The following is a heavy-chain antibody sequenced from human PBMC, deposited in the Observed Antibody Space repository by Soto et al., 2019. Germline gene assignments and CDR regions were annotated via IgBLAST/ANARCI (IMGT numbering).Heavy chain of an antibody. Sequence: SETLSLTCDVSGGTISTGGYTWAWIRQPPGTGLEWIGEINHSGSTNYNPSLKSRVTISVDTSKNQFSLKLTSVTAADTAVYYCARDKITGLFDYWGQGTLVTVSS. D-gene: IGHD2-8*02. V-gene: IGHV4-34*01. CDR3: ARDKITGLFDY. CDR2: INHSGST. CDR1: GGTISTGGYT. J-gene: IGHJ4*02.